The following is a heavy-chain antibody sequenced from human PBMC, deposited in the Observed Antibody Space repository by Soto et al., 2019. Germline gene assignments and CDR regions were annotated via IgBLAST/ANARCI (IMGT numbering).Heavy chain of an antibody. D-gene: IGHD3-10*01. Sequence: PGGSLRLSCAASGFTFSSYAMSWVRQAPGKGLEWVSAISGSGGSTYYADSVKGRFTISRDNSKNTLYLQMNSLRADDTAVYYCAKNGLWDPTHFQHWGQGTLVTVSS. J-gene: IGHJ1*01. CDR1: GFTFSSYA. CDR2: ISGSGGST. CDR3: AKNGLWDPTHFQH. V-gene: IGHV3-23*01.